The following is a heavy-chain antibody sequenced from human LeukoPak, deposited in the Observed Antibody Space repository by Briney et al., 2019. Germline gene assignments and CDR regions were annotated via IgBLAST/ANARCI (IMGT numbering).Heavy chain of an antibody. CDR1: GYIFTSYW. D-gene: IGHD6-19*01. V-gene: IGHV5-51*01. CDR3: ARHPRTAYSSGWSNWFDP. CDR2: IYPGDSDT. J-gene: IGHJ5*02. Sequence: GASLQISCRGSGYIFTSYWIGCVRPLPGKGLEWMGIIYPGDSDTRYSPSFQGQVTISADKSISTAYLQWSSLKASDTAMYYCARHPRTAYSSGWSNWFDPWGQGTLVTVSS.